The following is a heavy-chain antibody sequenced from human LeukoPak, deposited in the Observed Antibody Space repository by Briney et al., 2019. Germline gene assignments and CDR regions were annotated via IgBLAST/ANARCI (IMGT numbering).Heavy chain of an antibody. CDR3: TSWGDTTAEYFQR. CDR2: INPDGRDT. CDR1: GFTFNRCW. V-gene: IGHV3-7*01. J-gene: IGHJ1*01. Sequence: GGSLRLSCVVSGFTFNRCWMNWVRQAPGKGLEWVAHINPDGRDTYYVDSVKGRFTISRDSAQNSMYLQMNSLRVEDTAVYYCTSWGDTTAEYFQRWGQGTLVTVSS. D-gene: IGHD2-21*02.